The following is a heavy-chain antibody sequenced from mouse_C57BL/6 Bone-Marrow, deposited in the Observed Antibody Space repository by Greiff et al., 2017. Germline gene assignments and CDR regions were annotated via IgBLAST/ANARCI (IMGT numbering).Heavy chain of an antibody. CDR3: ARRNWYFDV. J-gene: IGHJ1*03. CDR1: GFSLSTFGMG. Sequence: QVTLKVSGPGILQPSQTLSLTCSFSGFSLSTFGMGVGWIRPPSGKGLEWLAYIWWDDDKYYNPALKNLLTSTKHTSKNQLFLKCANVCSADTATYYCARRNWYFDVWGTGTTVTVSS. CDR2: IWWDDDK. V-gene: IGHV8-8*01.